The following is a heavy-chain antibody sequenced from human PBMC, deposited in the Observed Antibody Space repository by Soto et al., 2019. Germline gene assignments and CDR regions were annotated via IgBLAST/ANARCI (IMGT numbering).Heavy chain of an antibody. D-gene: IGHD3-22*01. CDR3: ARAVGVPETSITMIVVVTPARYFDL. CDR2: IYHSGST. J-gene: IGHJ2*01. Sequence: SETLSLTCAVSGGSISSSNWWGWVRQPPGKGLEWIGEIYHSGSTNYNPSLKSRVTISVDKSKNQFSLKLSSVTAADTAVYYCARAVGVPETSITMIVVVTPARYFDLWGRGTLVTVSS. V-gene: IGHV4-4*02. CDR1: GGSISSSNW.